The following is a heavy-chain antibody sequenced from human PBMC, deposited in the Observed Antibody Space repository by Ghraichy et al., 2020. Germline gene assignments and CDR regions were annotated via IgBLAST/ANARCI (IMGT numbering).Heavy chain of an antibody. CDR3: ARHFPPNSGSHYVESLRYYYYGMDV. V-gene: IGHV3-11*06. CDR2: ISSSSSYT. J-gene: IGHJ6*02. D-gene: IGHD1-26*01. Sequence: GGSLRLSCAASGFTFSDYYMSWIRQAPGKGLEWVSYISSSSSYTNYADSVKGRFTISRDNAKNSLYLQMNSLRAEDTAVYYCARHFPPNSGSHYVESLRYYYYGMDVWGQGTTVTVSS. CDR1: GFTFSDYY.